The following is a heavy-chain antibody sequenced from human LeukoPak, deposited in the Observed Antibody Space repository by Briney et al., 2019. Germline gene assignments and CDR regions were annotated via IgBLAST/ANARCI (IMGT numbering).Heavy chain of an antibody. CDR2: IYHSGST. CDR1: GASITRGGYY. J-gene: IGHJ6*03. D-gene: IGHD1-26*01. Sequence: TLSLTCTVSGASITRGGYYWSWVRQHPGKGPEWIGHIYHSGSTYYNASLRSRLTISVDTSKNQFSLNLSSLTATDAAVYYCARVPMGASYYYMDVWGKGTTVTVSS. CDR3: ARVPMGASYYYMDV. V-gene: IGHV4-31*03.